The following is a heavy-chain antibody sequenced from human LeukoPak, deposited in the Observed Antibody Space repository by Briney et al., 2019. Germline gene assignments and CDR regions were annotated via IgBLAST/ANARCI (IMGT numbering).Heavy chain of an antibody. D-gene: IGHD6-19*01. V-gene: IGHV3-23*01. Sequence: PGGSLRLSCAASGFTFSSYGMSWVRQAPGKGLEWVSAISGSGGSTYYADSVKGRFTISRDNSKNTLYLQMNSLRAEDTAVYYCAKAGSSGWYLYYFDYWGQGTLVTVSS. J-gene: IGHJ4*02. CDR3: AKAGSSGWYLYYFDY. CDR1: GFTFSSYG. CDR2: ISGSGGST.